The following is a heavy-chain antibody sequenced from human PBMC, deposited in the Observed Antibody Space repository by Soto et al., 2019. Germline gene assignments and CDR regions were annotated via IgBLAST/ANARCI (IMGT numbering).Heavy chain of an antibody. Sequence: PSQTLSLTCAISGDSVSSNSAAWNWLRQSPSRGLEWLGRTYYRSKWYNDYAVSVKSRITINPDTSKNQFSLQLNSVTPEDTAVYDCARVLGRRSGYYLPNYYYDGMDVWGQGTTVTVSS. CDR3: ARVLGRRSGYYLPNYYYDGMDV. CDR2: TYYRSKWYN. CDR1: GDSVSSNSAA. V-gene: IGHV6-1*01. J-gene: IGHJ6*02. D-gene: IGHD3-22*01.